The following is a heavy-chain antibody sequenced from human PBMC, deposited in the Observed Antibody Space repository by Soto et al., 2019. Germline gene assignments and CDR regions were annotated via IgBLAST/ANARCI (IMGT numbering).Heavy chain of an antibody. J-gene: IGHJ4*02. CDR3: AKDPVDIVVVPAAMDY. D-gene: IGHD2-2*03. CDR1: VFTFSSYA. Sequence: EVQLLESGGGLVQPGGSLSLSCAASVFTFSSYAMSWVRQAPGKGLEWVSAISGSGGSTYYADSVKVRFTISRDNSKNTRYLQMTSLRAEDTAVYYCAKDPVDIVVVPAAMDYWGQGTLGIVSS. CDR2: ISGSGGST. V-gene: IGHV3-23*01.